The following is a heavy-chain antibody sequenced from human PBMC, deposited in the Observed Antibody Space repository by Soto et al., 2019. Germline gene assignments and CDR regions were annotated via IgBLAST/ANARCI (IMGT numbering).Heavy chain of an antibody. Sequence: HITLKESGPTLVKPTQTLTLTCIFSGFSFSADGVGVGWIRQPPGKTLEWLALIYWDDDTRYRPSLKSRLTITTDSSKNQVVLTMTNMDPLDTATYYCAHAFGGTSWPNDAFDVWGQGTVVTVSS. J-gene: IGHJ3*01. V-gene: IGHV2-5*02. CDR2: IYWDDDT. CDR1: GFSFSADGVG. D-gene: IGHD3-16*01. CDR3: AHAFGGTSWPNDAFDV.